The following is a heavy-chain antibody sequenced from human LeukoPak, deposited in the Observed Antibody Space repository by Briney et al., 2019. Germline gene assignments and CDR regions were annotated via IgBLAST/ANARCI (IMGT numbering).Heavy chain of an antibody. CDR2: ISGSGSST. Sequence: PGGSLRLSCAASGFTFSSYAMSWVRQAPGKGLEGVSLISGSGSSTYYAGSVKGRFTISRDNSKNTLYLQMNSLRAEDTAVYYCAKDGGGNSDYCYYMDVWGKGTTVTVSS. CDR3: AKDGGGNSDYCYYMDV. D-gene: IGHD4-23*01. J-gene: IGHJ6*03. CDR1: GFTFSSYA. V-gene: IGHV3-23*01.